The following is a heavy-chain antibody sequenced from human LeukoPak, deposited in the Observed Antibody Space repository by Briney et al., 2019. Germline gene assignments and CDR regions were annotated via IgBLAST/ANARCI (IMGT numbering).Heavy chain of an antibody. CDR1: GYTFTSYG. CDR2: ISAYNGNT. D-gene: IGHD5-12*01. Sequence: VASVKVSCKASGYTFTSYGISWVRQAPGQGLEWMGWISAYNGNTNYAQKLQGRVTMTTDTSTSTAYMELRSLRSDDTAVYYCARVILRWLRPGWNNDAFDIWGQGTMVTVSS. J-gene: IGHJ3*02. V-gene: IGHV1-18*01. CDR3: ARVILRWLRPGWNNDAFDI.